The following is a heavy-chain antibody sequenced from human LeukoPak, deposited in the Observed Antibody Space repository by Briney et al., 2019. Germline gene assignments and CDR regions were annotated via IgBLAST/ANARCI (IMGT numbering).Heavy chain of an antibody. J-gene: IGHJ4*02. CDR2: IRYDGSNK. D-gene: IGHD2-21*02. V-gene: IGHV3-30*02. CDR3: AKDGRLYYFDY. Sequence: GGSLRLSCAASGFTFSSYGMHWVRQAPGKGLEWVAFIRYDGSNKYYADSVKGRFTISRDNSKNTLYLQMNSLRAEDTAVYYCAKDGRLYYFDYWGQGTLVTVSS. CDR1: GFTFSSYG.